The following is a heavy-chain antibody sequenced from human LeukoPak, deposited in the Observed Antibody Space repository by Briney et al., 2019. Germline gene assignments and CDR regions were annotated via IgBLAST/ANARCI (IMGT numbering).Heavy chain of an antibody. CDR2: INPNSGGA. J-gene: IGHJ5*02. Sequence: ASVKVSCKASGYTFTSYYMHWVRQAPGQGLEWMGWINPNSGGANYAQKFQGRVTMSRDTSISTAYMELSRLRSDDTAVYYCARDREFCSSTSCYDQNWFDPWGQGTLVTVSS. CDR3: ARDREFCSSTSCYDQNWFDP. V-gene: IGHV1-2*02. CDR1: GYTFTSYY. D-gene: IGHD2-2*01.